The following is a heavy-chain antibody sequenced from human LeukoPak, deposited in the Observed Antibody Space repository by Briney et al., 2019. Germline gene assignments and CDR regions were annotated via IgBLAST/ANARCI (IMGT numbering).Heavy chain of an antibody. Sequence: GGSLRLSCAASGFTVSSYNMNWVRQAPGKGLEWVSSISSSSTYIYYADSVKGRFTISRDNAKNSLYLQMNSLRAEDTAVYYCARDYYDSSGYAFDPWGQGTLVTVSS. J-gene: IGHJ5*02. D-gene: IGHD3-22*01. CDR1: GFTVSSYN. CDR3: ARDYYDSSGYAFDP. CDR2: ISSSSTYI. V-gene: IGHV3-21*01.